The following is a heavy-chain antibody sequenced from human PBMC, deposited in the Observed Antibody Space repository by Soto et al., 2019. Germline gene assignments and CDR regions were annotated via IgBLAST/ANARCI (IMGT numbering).Heavy chain of an antibody. CDR1: GLSLSTTGVG. D-gene: IGHD2-21*02. CDR3: VQSRCGGDCLQSYSSHSYYGLDV. CDR2: IYWDDDK. V-gene: IGHV2-5*02. J-gene: IGHJ6*02. Sequence: QITLKESGPTLVKPTQTLTLTCTFSGLSLSTTGVGVGWIRQPPGKALEWTALIYWDDDKRYSPSLKSRLTITKDTSKNQVVLTMTNMDPVDTATYYCVQSRCGGDCLQSYSSHSYYGLDVWGQGTTVTVSS.